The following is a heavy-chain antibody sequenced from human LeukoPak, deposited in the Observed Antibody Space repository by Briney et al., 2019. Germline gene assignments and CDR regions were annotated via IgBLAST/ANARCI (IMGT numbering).Heavy chain of an antibody. Sequence: SGGSLRLSCAASGFTFSSYGTTWVRQAPGKGLERVSTISGSGSSTYNADSVKGRFSISRDNSKNTLYLLMNSLRAEDTAVYYCAKQVAAEIDSWGQGTLVTVSS. CDR1: GFTFSSYG. V-gene: IGHV3-23*01. D-gene: IGHD5-24*01. CDR3: AKQVAAEIDS. CDR2: ISGSGSST. J-gene: IGHJ4*02.